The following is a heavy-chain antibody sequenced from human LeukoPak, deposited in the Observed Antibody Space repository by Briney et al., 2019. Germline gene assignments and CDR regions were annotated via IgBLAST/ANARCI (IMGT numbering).Heavy chain of an antibody. V-gene: IGHV3-7*01. CDR1: GFTVSSNS. D-gene: IGHD3-16*01. CDR3: ASQSYARFDP. CDR2: IQPDGSEG. Sequence: GGSLRLSCTVSGFTVSSNSMSWVRQAPGKGLEWVGNIQPDGSEGYPVDSVKGRFTISRDNARNSLFLQMNSLRVEDTAVYYCASQSYARFDPWGQGTLSPSPQ. J-gene: IGHJ5*02.